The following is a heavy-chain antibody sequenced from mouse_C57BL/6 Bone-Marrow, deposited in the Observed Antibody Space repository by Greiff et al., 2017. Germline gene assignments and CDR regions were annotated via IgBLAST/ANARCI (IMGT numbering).Heavy chain of an antibody. CDR1: GYTFTDYY. Sequence: QVQLQQSGAELVRPGASVKLSCKASGYTFTDYYINWVKQRPGQGLEWIARIYPGSGNTYYNEKFKGKATLTAEKSSRPAYMQLSSLTSDDSAVYFCARKYYGSSYFYWYFDVWGTGTTVTVSS. J-gene: IGHJ1*03. D-gene: IGHD1-1*01. V-gene: IGHV1-76*01. CDR2: IYPGSGNT. CDR3: ARKYYGSSYFYWYFDV.